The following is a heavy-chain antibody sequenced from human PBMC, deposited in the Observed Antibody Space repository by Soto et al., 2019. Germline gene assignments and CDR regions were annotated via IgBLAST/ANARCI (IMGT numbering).Heavy chain of an antibody. J-gene: IGHJ4*02. Sequence: QVQLQESGPGLVKPSGTLSLTCAVSGGSFTSNNWWTWVRQPPGQGLDWIGEIYRTGTTNYNPSLKSRVTISLDKSENQFPLKVTSLTAADTAVYYCASRDPGTSVDYWGQGTLVTVSS. CDR1: GGSFTSNNW. D-gene: IGHD1-7*01. CDR2: IYRTGTT. V-gene: IGHV4-4*02. CDR3: ASRDPGTSVDY.